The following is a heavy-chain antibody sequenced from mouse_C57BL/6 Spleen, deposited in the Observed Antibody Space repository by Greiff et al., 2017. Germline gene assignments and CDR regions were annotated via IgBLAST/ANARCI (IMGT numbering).Heavy chain of an antibody. CDR2: IYPGDGDT. Sequence: LQQSGASVKISCKASGYAFSSYWMNWVKQRPGKGLEWIGPIYPGDGDTNYNGKFKGKATLTADKSSSTAYMQLSSLTSEDSAVYFCARDYGSSYGYFDVWGTGTTVTVSS. V-gene: IGHV1-80*01. D-gene: IGHD1-1*01. J-gene: IGHJ1*03. CDR3: ARDYGSSYGYFDV. CDR1: GYAFSSYW.